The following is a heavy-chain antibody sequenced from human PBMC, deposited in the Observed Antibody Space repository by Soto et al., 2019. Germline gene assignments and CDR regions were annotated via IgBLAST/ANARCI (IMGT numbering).Heavy chain of an antibody. CDR3: ARGGTTYYDFWSGYYYSYYFNY. CDR2: ISAYNGNT. CDR1: GYTFTSYG. Sequence: GASVKVSCKASGYTFTSYGISWVRQAPGQGLEWMGWISAYNGNTNYAQKLQGRVTMTTDTSTSTAYMELRSLRSDDTAVYYCARGGTTYYDFWSGYYYSYYFNYWGQGTTVTVSS. V-gene: IGHV1-18*04. D-gene: IGHD3-3*01. J-gene: IGHJ4*02.